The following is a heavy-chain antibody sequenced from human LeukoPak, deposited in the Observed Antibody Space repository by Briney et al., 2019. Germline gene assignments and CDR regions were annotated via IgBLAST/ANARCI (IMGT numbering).Heavy chain of an antibody. D-gene: IGHD3-3*01. Sequence: SVKVSCKASGYTFTSYGISWVRQAPGQGLEWMGWISAYNGNTNYAQKLQGRVTMTTDTSTSTAYMELRSLRSDDTAVYYCARDVRNYDFWSGYSQNYYYYYGMDVWGQGTTVTVSS. CDR2: ISAYNGNT. CDR1: GYTFTSYG. V-gene: IGHV1-18*01. CDR3: ARDVRNYDFWSGYSQNYYYYYGMDV. J-gene: IGHJ6*02.